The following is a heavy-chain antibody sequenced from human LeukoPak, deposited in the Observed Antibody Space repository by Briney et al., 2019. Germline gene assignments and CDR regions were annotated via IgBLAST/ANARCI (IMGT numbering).Heavy chain of an antibody. CDR3: ASNPASELLWFGEFKGAFDI. Sequence: ASQTLSLTCTVSGGSISSGGYYWSWIRQHPGKGLEWIGYIYYSGSTYYNPSLKSRVTISVDTSKNQFSLKLSSVTAADTAVYYCASNPASELLWFGEFKGAFDIWGQGTMVTVSS. V-gene: IGHV4-31*03. CDR2: IYYSGST. CDR1: GGSISSGGYY. J-gene: IGHJ3*02. D-gene: IGHD3-10*01.